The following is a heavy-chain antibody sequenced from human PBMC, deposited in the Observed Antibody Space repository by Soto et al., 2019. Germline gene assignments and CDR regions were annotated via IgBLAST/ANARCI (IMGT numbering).Heavy chain of an antibody. J-gene: IGHJ5*02. CDR3: ARVHCSSTSCYAGDWFDP. CDR2: IYYSGST. Sequence: SETLSLTCTVSGGSISSHYWSWIRQPPGKGLEWIGYIYYSGSTNYNPSLKSRVTISVDTSKNQFSLKLSSVTAADTAVYYCARVHCSSTSCYAGDWFDPWGQGTLVTVSS. CDR1: GGSISSHY. D-gene: IGHD2-2*01. V-gene: IGHV4-59*08.